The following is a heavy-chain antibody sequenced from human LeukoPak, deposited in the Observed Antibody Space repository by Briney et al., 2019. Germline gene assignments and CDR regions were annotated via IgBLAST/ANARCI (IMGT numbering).Heavy chain of an antibody. CDR2: INHSGST. Sequence: PSETLSLTCAVYGGSFSGYYWSWIRQPPGKGLEWIGEINHSGSTNYNPSLKSRVTISVDTSKNQFSLKLSSVTAADTAVYYCARAKGTYYYDSSGYYHYYYYYGMDVWGQGTRSPSP. V-gene: IGHV4-34*01. D-gene: IGHD3-22*01. CDR1: GGSFSGYY. J-gene: IGHJ6*02. CDR3: ARAKGTYYYDSSGYYHYYYYYGMDV.